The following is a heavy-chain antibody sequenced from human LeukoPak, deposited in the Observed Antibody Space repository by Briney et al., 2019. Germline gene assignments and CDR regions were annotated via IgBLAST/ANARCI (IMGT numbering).Heavy chain of an antibody. CDR2: ISGSGGST. CDR3: ANHDYVWGSYRSWGDYFDY. J-gene: IGHJ4*02. Sequence: PGGSLRLSRAVSGFTFSSYAMSWVRQAPGKGLEWVSAISGSGGSTNYADSVKGRFTISRDNSKNTLYLQMNSLRAEDTAVYYCANHDYVWGSYRSWGDYFDYWGQGTLVTVSS. D-gene: IGHD3-16*02. V-gene: IGHV3-23*01. CDR1: GFTFSSYA.